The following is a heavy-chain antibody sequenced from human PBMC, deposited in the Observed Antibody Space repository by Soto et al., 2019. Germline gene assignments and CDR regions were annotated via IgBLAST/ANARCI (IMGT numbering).Heavy chain of an antibody. J-gene: IGHJ5*02. CDR2: INAANGDT. Sequence: VKVSCKASGYTFTSYGIHWVRQAPGQRLEWMGWINAANGDTKYSPKFQGRVTITRDTSASTAYMEQSSLRSEDTAVYYCVRRHVSATGIDWFDPWGQGTLVTVSS. CDR1: GYTFTSYG. D-gene: IGHD6-13*01. V-gene: IGHV1-3*01. CDR3: VRRHVSATGIDWFDP.